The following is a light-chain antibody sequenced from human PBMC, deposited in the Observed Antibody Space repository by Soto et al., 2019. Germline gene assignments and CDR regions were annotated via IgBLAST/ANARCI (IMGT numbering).Light chain of an antibody. J-gene: IGLJ1*01. CDR1: SSDVGSYNL. CDR3: CSYAGSYTFYV. Sequence: QSVLTQPASVSGSPGQSITISCTGTSSDVGSYNLVSWYQQHPGKAPKLMIYDVSKRPSGVPDRFSGSKSGNTASLTLSGLQAEDEADYYCCSYAGSYTFYVFGTGTKVPVL. V-gene: IGLV2-11*01. CDR2: DVS.